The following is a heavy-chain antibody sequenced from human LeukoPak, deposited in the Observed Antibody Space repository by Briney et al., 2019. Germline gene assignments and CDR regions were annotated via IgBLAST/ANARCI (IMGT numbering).Heavy chain of an antibody. CDR1: GGSISSYY. V-gene: IGHV4-59*12. CDR2: IYYSGST. J-gene: IGHJ4*02. Sequence: SETLSLTCTVSGGSISSYYWSWIRQPPGKGREWIGYIYYSGSTNDNPSLKSRVTLSVDTSKNQFSLKLSSVTAADTAVYYCARGGWGFPFDYWGQGTLVTVSS. CDR3: ARGGWGFPFDY. D-gene: IGHD3-16*01.